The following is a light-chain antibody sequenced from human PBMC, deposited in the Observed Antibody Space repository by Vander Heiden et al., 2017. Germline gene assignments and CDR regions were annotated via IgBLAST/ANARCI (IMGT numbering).Light chain of an antibody. J-gene: IGKJ3*01. Sequence: DIQMTQSPSSLSASVGDRVTITCQASQDISNSLSWYQQKSGKAPKLLIHGASNLELGVPSRFSGSGSGTDFTLTISSLQSEDFATYYCQQYHDLPPMFTFGHGTKVDIK. V-gene: IGKV1-33*01. CDR3: QQYHDLPPMFT. CDR2: GAS. CDR1: QDISNS.